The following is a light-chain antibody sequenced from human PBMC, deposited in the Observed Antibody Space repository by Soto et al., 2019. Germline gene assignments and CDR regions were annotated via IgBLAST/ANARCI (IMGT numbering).Light chain of an antibody. V-gene: IGLV2-11*01. Sequence: QPVLTQPPSVSGSPGQSVTISCTGTSSDVGGFNCVSWYQQHPGKAPQLMIYDDTKRPSGVPNRFSGSKSGNTASLTISGLQAEDEADYYCCSYAGTNTFVFGGGTQLTVL. CDR1: SSDVGGFNC. J-gene: IGLJ2*01. CDR3: CSYAGTNTFV. CDR2: DDT.